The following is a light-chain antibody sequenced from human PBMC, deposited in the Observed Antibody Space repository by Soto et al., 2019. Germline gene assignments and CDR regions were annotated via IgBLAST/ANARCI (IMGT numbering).Light chain of an antibody. V-gene: IGKV3-20*01. CDR3: QQYGSPLT. J-gene: IGKJ4*01. CDR1: QSVSSSY. CDR2: GAS. Sequence: EIVLTQSPGTLSLSPGERATLSCRASQSVSSSYLAWYQQKPGQAPRFLIYGASSRATGIPDRFSGSGSGTDFTLTISRLEPEDFAVYYCQQYGSPLTFGGGTKVEIK.